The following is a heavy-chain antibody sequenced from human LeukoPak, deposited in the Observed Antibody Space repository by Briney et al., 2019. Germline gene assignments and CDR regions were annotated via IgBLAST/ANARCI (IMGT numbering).Heavy chain of an antibody. CDR2: ISAYNGNT. CDR1: GYTFTSYG. V-gene: IGHV1-18*01. D-gene: IGHD6-19*01. Sequence: ASVKVSCKASGYTFTSYGISWVRQAPEQGLEWMGWISAYNGNTNYAQKLQGRVTMTTDTSTSTAYMELRSLTSEDTAVYFCARGGSYTTGWYADLWGQGTLVTVSS. J-gene: IGHJ5*02. CDR3: ARGGSYTTGWYADL.